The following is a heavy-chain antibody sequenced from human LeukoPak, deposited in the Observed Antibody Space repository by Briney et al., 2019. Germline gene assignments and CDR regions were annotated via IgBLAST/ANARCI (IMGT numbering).Heavy chain of an antibody. D-gene: IGHD6-13*01. CDR3: AKDHGSSDWYYFDY. Sequence: PGGSLRLSCAASGFTFSSYAMSWVRQAPGKGLEWVAFIHYDGSNNYYADSVKGRFTISRDNPKNTLYLQMNTLRADDTAVYYCAKDHGSSDWYYFDYWGQGTLVTVSS. CDR2: IHYDGSNN. CDR1: GFTFSSYA. J-gene: IGHJ4*02. V-gene: IGHV3-30*02.